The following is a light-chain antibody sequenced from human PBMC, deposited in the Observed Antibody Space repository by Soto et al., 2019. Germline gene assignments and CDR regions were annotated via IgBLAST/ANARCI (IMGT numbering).Light chain of an antibody. Sequence: EIVLTQSPGTLSLSPGERATLSCRASQSVSSSYLAWYQQKPGQAPRLLIYGASSRATGIPDRFSGSGSGTDLTLTISRLEPEEFAVYYCQQYGSSLFTFGPGTNVDI. J-gene: IGKJ3*01. CDR2: GAS. V-gene: IGKV3-20*01. CDR3: QQYGSSLFT. CDR1: QSVSSSY.